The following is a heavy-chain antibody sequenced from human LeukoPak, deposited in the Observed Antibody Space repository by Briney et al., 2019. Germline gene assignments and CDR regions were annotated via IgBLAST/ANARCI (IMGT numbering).Heavy chain of an antibody. Sequence: GGSVKVSCTASGGTFSSYSINWGGPGPGQRVEWVGRIIPILGIPNFAQKFQGRITITADKSTSTAYMELSSLRSEDTAVYYCASGIAATGSDYWGQGTLVTVSS. CDR3: ASGIAATGSDY. D-gene: IGHD6-13*01. CDR2: IIPILGIP. V-gene: IGHV1-69*02. CDR1: GGTFSSYS. J-gene: IGHJ4*02.